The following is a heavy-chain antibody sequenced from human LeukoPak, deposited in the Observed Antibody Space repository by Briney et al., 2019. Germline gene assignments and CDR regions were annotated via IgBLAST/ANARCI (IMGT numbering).Heavy chain of an antibody. CDR3: ARGGAPGTAARHTYFDY. J-gene: IGHJ4*02. CDR1: GGSISNYY. V-gene: IGHV4-59*01. D-gene: IGHD6-6*01. CDR2: IYYSGST. Sequence: SETLSLTCTVSGGSISNYYWSWIRQPPGKGLEWIAYIYYSGSTNYNPSLKSRVTISVDMSKHQFSLKLTSVTAADTAVYYCARGGAPGTAARHTYFDYWGQGTLVTVSS.